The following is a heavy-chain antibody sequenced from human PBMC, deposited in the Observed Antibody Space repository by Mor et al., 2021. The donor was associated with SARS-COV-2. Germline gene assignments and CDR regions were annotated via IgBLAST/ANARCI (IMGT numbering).Heavy chain of an antibody. D-gene: IGHD3-22*01. Sequence: YNPSLKSRDTISVDTSKNQFSLKLSSVTAADTAVYYCARGRRWLLLVGTHYGMDVWGQGTTVTVSS. J-gene: IGHJ6*02. CDR3: ARGRRWLLLVGTHYGMDV. V-gene: IGHV4-59*09.